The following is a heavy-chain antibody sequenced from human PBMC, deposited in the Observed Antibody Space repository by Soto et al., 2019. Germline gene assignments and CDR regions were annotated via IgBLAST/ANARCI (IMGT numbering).Heavy chain of an antibody. CDR3: ARDRGVVVVVAATLDY. Sequence: QVQLVQSGAEVKKPGASVKVSCKASGYTFTSYGISWVRQAPGQGLEWMGWISAYNGNTNYAQKLQGRVTMTTDTSTSTGYMELRSVRSDDTAVYYCARDRGVVVVVAATLDYWGQGTLVTVSS. J-gene: IGHJ4*02. CDR2: ISAYNGNT. CDR1: GYTFTSYG. V-gene: IGHV1-18*01. D-gene: IGHD2-15*01.